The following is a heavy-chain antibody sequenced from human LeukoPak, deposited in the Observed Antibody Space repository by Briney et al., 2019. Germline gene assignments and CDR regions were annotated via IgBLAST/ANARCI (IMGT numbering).Heavy chain of an antibody. D-gene: IGHD3-22*01. CDR3: ANDRTYYDSSGYPTNAFDI. J-gene: IGHJ3*02. V-gene: IGHV3-33*06. Sequence: GGSLRLSCAASGFTFSSYGMHWVRQAPGKGLEWVAVIWYDGSNKYYADSVKGRFTISRDNSKNTLYLQMNSLRAEDTAVHYCANDRTYYDSSGYPTNAFDIWGQGTMVTVSS. CDR1: GFTFSSYG. CDR2: IWYDGSNK.